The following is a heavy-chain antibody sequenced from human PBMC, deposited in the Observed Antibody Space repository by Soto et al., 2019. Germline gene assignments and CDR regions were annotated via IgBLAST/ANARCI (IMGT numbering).Heavy chain of an antibody. D-gene: IGHD6-19*01. CDR3: ARGKLLSVAGTGWFDP. CDR1: GYTFTSYD. V-gene: IGHV1-8*01. Sequence: QVQLVQSGAEVKKPGASVKVSCKASGYTFTSYDINWVRQATGQGLEWMGWMNPNSGNTGYAQKFQGRVTMTRNTSINTAYMELSSLRSEDTAVYYCARGKLLSVAGTGWFDPWGQGTLVTVSS. J-gene: IGHJ5*02. CDR2: MNPNSGNT.